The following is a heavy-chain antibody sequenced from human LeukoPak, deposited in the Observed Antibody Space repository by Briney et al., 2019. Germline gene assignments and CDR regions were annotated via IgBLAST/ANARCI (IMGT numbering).Heavy chain of an antibody. D-gene: IGHD2-2*01. CDR1: GGSFSGYY. V-gene: IGHV4-34*01. CDR2: INHSGST. J-gene: IGHJ1*01. Sequence: SETLSLTCAVYGGSFSGYYWSWIRQPPGKGLEWIGEINHSGSTNYNPSLKSRVTISVDTSKNQFSLKLSSVTAADTAVYYCARGPRGGSSTRRAEYFQHRGQGTLVTVSS. CDR3: ARGPRGGSSTRRAEYFQH.